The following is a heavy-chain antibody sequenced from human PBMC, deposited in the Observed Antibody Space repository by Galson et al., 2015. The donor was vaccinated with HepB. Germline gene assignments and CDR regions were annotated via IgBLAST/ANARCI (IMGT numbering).Heavy chain of an antibody. J-gene: IGHJ3*02. V-gene: IGHV5-10-1*01. D-gene: IGHD4-17*01. CDR2: IDPSDSYT. CDR3: ARLAYGDYSLIVFDI. CDR1: GYSFTSYW. Sequence: QSGAEVKKPGESLRISCKGSGYSFTSYWISWVRQMPGKGLEWMGRIDPSDSYTNYSPSFQGHVTISADKSISTAYLQWSSLKASDTAMYYCARLAYGDYSLIVFDIWGQGTMVTVSS.